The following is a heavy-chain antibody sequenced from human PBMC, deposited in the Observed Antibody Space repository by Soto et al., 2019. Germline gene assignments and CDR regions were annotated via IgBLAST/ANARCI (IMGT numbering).Heavy chain of an antibody. CDR3: ARGSYYSGWV. CDR2: TYYRSKWYF. Sequence: QXLSLTCAMSGDXVSSTSNAWSWIRQSTSRGLEWLGRTYYRSKWYFDYEVSVKSRITINPDTSRNQFSLKLKSVTPDDTAVYYCARGSYYSGWVWGQGALGTVS. J-gene: IGHJ4*02. CDR1: GDXVSSTSNA. D-gene: IGHD6-19*01. V-gene: IGHV6-1*01.